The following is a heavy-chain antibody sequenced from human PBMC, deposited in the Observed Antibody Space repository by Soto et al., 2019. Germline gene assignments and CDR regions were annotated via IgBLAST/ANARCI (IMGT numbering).Heavy chain of an antibody. CDR3: AAEGQLVAAWGAFDI. V-gene: IGHV1-58*01. J-gene: IGHJ3*02. D-gene: IGHD2-15*01. CDR2: IVVGSGNT. Sequence: ASVKVSCKASGFTFTSSAVQWVRQARGQRLEWIGWIVVGSGNTNYAQKFQERVTITRDMSTSTAYMELSSLRSEDTAVYYCAAEGQLVAAWGAFDIWGQGTMVTV. CDR1: GFTFTSSA.